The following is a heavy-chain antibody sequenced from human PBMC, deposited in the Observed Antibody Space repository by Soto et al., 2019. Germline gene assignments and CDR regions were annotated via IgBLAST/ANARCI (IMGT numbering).Heavy chain of an antibody. V-gene: IGHV1-8*01. CDR2: MNPNSGNT. Sequence: QVQLVQSGAEVKKPGASVKVSCKASGYTFTSYDINWVRQATGQGLEWMGWMNPNSGNTGYAQKFQGRVTMTRNTSLPTAYRALSSLRSADTAVYYCAREMTKRGLDVWGQGTTVTVSS. CDR3: AREMTKRGLDV. J-gene: IGHJ6*02. CDR1: GYTFTSYD.